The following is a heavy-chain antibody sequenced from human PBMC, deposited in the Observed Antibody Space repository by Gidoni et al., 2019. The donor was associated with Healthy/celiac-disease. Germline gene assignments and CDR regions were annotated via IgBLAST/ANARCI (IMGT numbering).Heavy chain of an antibody. J-gene: IGHJ5*02. Sequence: EVQLVESGGCLVQPGGSLSLSCADSGFPFSSYSMTWVRQAPGKGLEWVSYISSSSSTIYYADSVKGRFTISRDNAKNSLYLQMNSLRDEDTAVYYCAREKIAVAGPRWFDPWGQGTLVTVSS. D-gene: IGHD6-19*01. CDR2: ISSSSSTI. V-gene: IGHV3-48*02. CDR1: GFPFSSYS. CDR3: AREKIAVAGPRWFDP.